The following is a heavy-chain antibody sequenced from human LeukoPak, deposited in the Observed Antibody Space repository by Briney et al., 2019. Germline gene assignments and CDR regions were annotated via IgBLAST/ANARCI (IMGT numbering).Heavy chain of an antibody. CDR2: ISSSSSYI. CDR1: GFTFSSYS. J-gene: IGHJ4*02. D-gene: IGHD2-8*01. V-gene: IGHV3-21*01. Sequence: GGSLRLSCAASGFTFSSYSMNWVRHAPGKGLEWVSSISSSSSYIYCADSVKGRFTISRDNAKNSLYLQMNSLRAGDTAVYYCARKWGRQGGDYWGQGTLVTVSS. CDR3: ARKWGRQGGDY.